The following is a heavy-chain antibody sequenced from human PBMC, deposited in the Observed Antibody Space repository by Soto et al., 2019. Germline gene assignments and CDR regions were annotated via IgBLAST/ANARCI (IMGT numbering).Heavy chain of an antibody. Sequence: PGGSMRLSCAASGFTCSSYAMIWVRQAPGKGLEWVSAISGSGGSTYYADSVKGRFTISRDNSKNTLYLQMNSLRAEDTAVYYCAKSPHYYGSGSQRGLDYFDYWGQGTLVTVSS. D-gene: IGHD3-10*01. CDR2: ISGSGGST. CDR3: AKSPHYYGSGSQRGLDYFDY. J-gene: IGHJ4*02. V-gene: IGHV3-23*01. CDR1: GFTCSSYA.